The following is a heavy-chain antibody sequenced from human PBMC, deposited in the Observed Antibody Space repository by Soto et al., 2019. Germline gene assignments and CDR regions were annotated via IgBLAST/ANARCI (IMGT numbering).Heavy chain of an antibody. D-gene: IGHD3-10*01. CDR1: GFSLSTSGMC. Sequence: SGPTLVNPTQTLTLTCTFSGFSLSTSGMCVSWIRQPPGKALEWLARIDWDDDKYYSTSLKTRLTISKDTSKNQVVLTMTNMDPVDTATYYCARIRPGGNTTMVRGVPKRYYYYYMDVWGKGTTVTVSS. CDR2: IDWDDDK. J-gene: IGHJ6*03. CDR3: ARIRPGGNTTMVRGVPKRYYYYYMDV. V-gene: IGHV2-70*11.